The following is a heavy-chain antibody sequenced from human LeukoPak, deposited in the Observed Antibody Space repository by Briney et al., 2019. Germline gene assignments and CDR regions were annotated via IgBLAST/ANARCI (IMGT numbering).Heavy chain of an antibody. Sequence: GGSLRLSCAASGFTFSNAWMSWVRQAPGKGLEWVGRIKSKTDGGTTDYAAPVKGRFTISRDDSQNTLYLQMNSLKTEDTAVYYCTTDQFPHYGDLDAFDIWGQGTMVTVSS. J-gene: IGHJ3*02. D-gene: IGHD4-17*01. CDR1: GFTFSNAW. CDR3: TTDQFPHYGDLDAFDI. V-gene: IGHV3-15*01. CDR2: IKSKTDGGTT.